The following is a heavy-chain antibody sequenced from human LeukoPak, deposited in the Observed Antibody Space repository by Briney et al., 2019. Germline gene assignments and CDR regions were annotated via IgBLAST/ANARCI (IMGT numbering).Heavy chain of an antibody. V-gene: IGHV4-61*02. Sequence: PSETLSLSCTVSDVSVSRGPDYWTWIRQPAGKGLEWIGRIYTSGSTNYNPSLKSRVTMSVDTSKNQISLKVNSVTAADTAVYYCARESYSSSYLFDFWGQGTLVTVSS. J-gene: IGHJ4*02. CDR3: ARESYSSSYLFDF. CDR2: IYTSGST. CDR1: DVSVSRGPDY. D-gene: IGHD6-6*01.